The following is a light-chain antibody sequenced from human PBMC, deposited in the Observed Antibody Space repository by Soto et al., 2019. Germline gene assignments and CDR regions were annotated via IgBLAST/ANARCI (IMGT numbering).Light chain of an antibody. CDR3: QQYNNWPLM. CDR1: QSVSNNY. J-gene: IGKJ1*01. CDR2: GAS. Sequence: EIVLTQSPGTLSLSPGERATLSCRSTQSVSNNYLAWYQQKPGLAPRLLMYGASSGATGIPDRFSGSGSGTDFTLTISRLEPEDFAVYYCQQYNNWPLMFGQGTKVDIK. V-gene: IGKV3-20*01.